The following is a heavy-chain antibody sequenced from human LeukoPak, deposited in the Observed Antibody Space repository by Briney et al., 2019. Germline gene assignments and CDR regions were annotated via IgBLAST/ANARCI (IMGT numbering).Heavy chain of an antibody. Sequence: GGSLRLSCAASGFTFSSYSMNWVRQAPGKGLEWVSFISSSSSYIYYADSVKGRFTISRDNAKNSLYLQMNSLRAEDTAVYYCAPTLYGDYAFDYWGQGTLVTVSS. J-gene: IGHJ4*02. CDR3: APTLYGDYAFDY. V-gene: IGHV3-21*01. D-gene: IGHD4-17*01. CDR1: GFTFSSYS. CDR2: ISSSSSYI.